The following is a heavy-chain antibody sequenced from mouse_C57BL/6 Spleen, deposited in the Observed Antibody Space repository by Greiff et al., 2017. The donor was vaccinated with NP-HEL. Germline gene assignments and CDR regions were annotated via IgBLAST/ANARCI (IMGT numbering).Heavy chain of an antibody. CDR1: GFTFSDYY. D-gene: IGHD3-3*01. V-gene: IGHV5-12*01. J-gene: IGHJ1*03. CDR3: ARRGRGGSYWYFDV. CDR2: ISNGGGST. Sequence: EVQLVESGGGLVQPGGSLKLSCAASGFTFSDYYMYWVRQTPEKRLEWVAYISNGGGSTYYPDTVKGRFTISRDNAKNTLYLQMSRLKSEDTAMYYCARRGRGGSYWYFDVWGTGTTVTVSS.